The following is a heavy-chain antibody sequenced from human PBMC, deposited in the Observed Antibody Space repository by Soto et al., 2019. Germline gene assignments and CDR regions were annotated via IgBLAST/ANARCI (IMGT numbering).Heavy chain of an antibody. V-gene: IGHV1-69*06. CDR1: GGTFSSYA. J-gene: IGHJ4*02. Sequence: SVKVSCKASGGTFSSYAISWVRQAPGQGLEWMGGIIPIFGTANYAQKFQGRVTITADKSTSTAYMELSSLRSEDTAVYYCARVFRSSPTDELIDYWGQGTLVTVSS. CDR2: IIPIFGTA. CDR3: ARVFRSSPTDELIDY. D-gene: IGHD6-13*01.